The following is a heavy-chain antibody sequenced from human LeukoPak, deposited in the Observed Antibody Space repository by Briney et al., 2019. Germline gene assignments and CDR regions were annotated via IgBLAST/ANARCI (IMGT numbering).Heavy chain of an antibody. D-gene: IGHD6-13*01. Sequence: SETLSLTCSVSGGSISSYYWSWIRQPPGKGLEWIGYIFYSGSTNYNPSLKSRVTISVDTSKNQFSLKLSSVTAADTAVYYCARDRGSIAAPVLDAFDIWGQGTMVTVSS. CDR1: GGSISSYY. J-gene: IGHJ3*02. CDR3: ARDRGSIAAPVLDAFDI. V-gene: IGHV4-59*01. CDR2: IFYSGST.